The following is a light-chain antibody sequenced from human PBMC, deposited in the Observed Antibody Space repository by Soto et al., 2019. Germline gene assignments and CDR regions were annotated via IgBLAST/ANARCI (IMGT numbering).Light chain of an antibody. V-gene: IGLV4-69*02. CDR2: LNSDGSH. CDR3: QTWGTVV. J-gene: IGLJ2*01. Sequence: QLVLTQSPSASASLGASVKLTCILSSGHSNYAIAWHQQQPEKGPRYLMKLNSDGSHSKGDGIPDRFSGSSSGAERYLTVSSLQSEDEADYYCQTWGTVVFGGGTQLTVL. CDR1: SGHSNYA.